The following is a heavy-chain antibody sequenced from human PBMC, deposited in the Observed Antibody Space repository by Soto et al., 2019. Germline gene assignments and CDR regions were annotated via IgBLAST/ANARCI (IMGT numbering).Heavy chain of an antibody. V-gene: IGHV5-10-1*01. CDR3: ASDGSNCSGGSCYSHPLDYFYGMDV. CDR2: IDPSDSYT. CDR1: GYSFTSYW. D-gene: IGHD2-15*01. Sequence: PGESLKISCKGSGYSFTSYWISWVRQMPGKGLEWMGRIDPSDSYTNYSPSFQGHVTISADKSISTAYLQWSSLKASDTAMYYCASDGSNCSGGSCYSHPLDYFYGMDVWGQGTTVTVSS. J-gene: IGHJ6*02.